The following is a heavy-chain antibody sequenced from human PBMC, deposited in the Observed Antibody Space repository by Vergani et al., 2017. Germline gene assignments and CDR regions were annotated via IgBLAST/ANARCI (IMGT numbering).Heavy chain of an antibody. D-gene: IGHD2-2*02. J-gene: IGHJ5*02. CDR3: ATQYRLAGAWFDP. Sequence: QVQLVQSGAEVKKPGASVKVSCKVSGYTLTELSMHWVRQAPGKGLEWMGGFDPEDDETIYAQKCQGRVTMTEDTSTDTAYMELSSLRSQDKAVYYCATQYRLAGAWFDPWGKGTLVSVSS. CDR1: GYTLTELS. V-gene: IGHV1-24*01. CDR2: FDPEDDET.